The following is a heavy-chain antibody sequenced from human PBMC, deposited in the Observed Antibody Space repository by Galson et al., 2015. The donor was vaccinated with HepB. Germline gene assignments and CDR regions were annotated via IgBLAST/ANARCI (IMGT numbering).Heavy chain of an antibody. CDR2: IIPILGIA. CDR3: ARAPLGVYSGYDYQGYDY. V-gene: IGHV1-69*04. CDR1: GGTFSSYA. D-gene: IGHD5-12*01. J-gene: IGHJ4*02. Sequence: SVKVSCKASGGTFSSYAISWVRQAPGQGLEWMGRIIPILGIANYAQKFQGRVTITADKSTSTAYMELSSLRSEDTAVYYCARAPLGVYSGYDYQGYDYWGQGTLVTVSS.